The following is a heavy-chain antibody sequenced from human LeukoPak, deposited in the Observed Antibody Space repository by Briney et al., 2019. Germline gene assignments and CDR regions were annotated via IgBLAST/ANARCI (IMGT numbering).Heavy chain of an antibody. CDR1: GYTFTGYY. CDR3: ARGHDFRSGYYMRLPTINWFDP. J-gene: IGHJ5*02. Sequence: GASVKVSCKASGYTFTGYYMHWVRQAPGQGLEWMGWISAYNGNTNCAQKLQGRVTMTTDTSTSTAYMELRSLRSDDTAVYYCARGHDFRSGYYMRLPTINWFDPWGQGTLVTVSS. CDR2: ISAYNGNT. D-gene: IGHD3-3*01. V-gene: IGHV1-18*04.